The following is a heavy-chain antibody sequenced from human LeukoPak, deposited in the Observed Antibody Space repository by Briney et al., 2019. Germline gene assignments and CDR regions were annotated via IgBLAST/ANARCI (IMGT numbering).Heavy chain of an antibody. CDR2: IYYSGST. Sequence: PSETLSLTCTVSGGSISSSRYYWGWIRQPPGKGLEWIGSIYYSGSTYYNPSLKSRVTISVDTSKNQFSLNLSSVTAADTAVYYCARGAYDYIWGSYRLFDYWGQGTLVTVSS. D-gene: IGHD3-16*02. CDR3: ARGAYDYIWGSYRLFDY. J-gene: IGHJ4*02. CDR1: GGSISSSRYY. V-gene: IGHV4-39*07.